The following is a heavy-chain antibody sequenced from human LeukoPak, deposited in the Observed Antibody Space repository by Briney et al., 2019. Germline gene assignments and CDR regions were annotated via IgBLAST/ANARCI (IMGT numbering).Heavy chain of an antibody. V-gene: IGHV4-59*01. CDR3: ARAGQDYYDSSGVFDY. D-gene: IGHD3-22*01. CDR2: IYYSGST. Sequence: SEPLSLTCTVSGGSISSYYWSWIRQPPGKGLEWIGYIYYSGSTNYNPSLKSRVTISVDTSKNQFSLKLSSVTAADTAVYYCARAGQDYYDSSGVFDYWGQGTLVTVSS. CDR1: GGSISSYY. J-gene: IGHJ4*02.